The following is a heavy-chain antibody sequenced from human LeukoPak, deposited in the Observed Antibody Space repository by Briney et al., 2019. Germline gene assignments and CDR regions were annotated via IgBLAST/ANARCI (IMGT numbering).Heavy chain of an antibody. D-gene: IGHD6-13*01. Sequence: GGSPRLSCTASGFTVSSNYMSWVRQAPGKGLEWVSVIRSDGSTNHADSVKGRFTISRDNSKNTLYLQMNSLRAEDTAVYYCARDPSSSWYFDYWGQGTLVTVSS. CDR3: ARDPSSSWYFDY. J-gene: IGHJ4*02. V-gene: IGHV3-53*05. CDR1: GFTVSSNY. CDR2: IRSDGST.